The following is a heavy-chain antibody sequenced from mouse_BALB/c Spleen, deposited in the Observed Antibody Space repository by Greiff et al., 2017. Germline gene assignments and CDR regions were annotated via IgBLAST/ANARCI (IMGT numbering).Heavy chain of an antibody. D-gene: IGHD5-1*01. CDR3: VRHLREGAMDY. CDR2: IRSKSNNYAT. CDR1: GFTFNTYA. Sequence: EVQLQESGGGLVQPKGSLKLSCAASGFTFNTYAMNWVRQAPGKGLEWVARIRSKSNNYATYYADSVKDRFTISRDDSQSMLYLQMNNLKTEDTAMYYCVRHLREGAMDYWGQGTSVTVSS. J-gene: IGHJ4*01. V-gene: IGHV10-1*02.